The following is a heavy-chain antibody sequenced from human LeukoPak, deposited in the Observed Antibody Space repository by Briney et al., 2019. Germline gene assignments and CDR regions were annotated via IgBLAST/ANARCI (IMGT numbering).Heavy chain of an antibody. Sequence: SETLSLTCAVYGGSFSGYYWSWIRQPPGKGLEWIGEINHSGSTNYNPSLKSRVTISVDTSKNQFSLKLSSVTAADTAVYYCAGDGYSSGQNWFDPWGQGTLATVSS. CDR3: AGDGYSSGQNWFDP. CDR2: INHSGST. CDR1: GGSFSGYY. D-gene: IGHD6-19*01. J-gene: IGHJ5*02. V-gene: IGHV4-34*01.